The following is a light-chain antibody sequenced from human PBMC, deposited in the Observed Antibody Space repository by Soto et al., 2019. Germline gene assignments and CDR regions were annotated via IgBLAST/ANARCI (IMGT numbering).Light chain of an antibody. V-gene: IGLV1-47*01. CDR1: SSNIGSNY. CDR3: AAWDDILSEG. Sequence: QSVLPQPPSASGTPGQRVTISGSGSSSNIGSNYVYWYQQLPGTAPKLLIYRNNQRPSGVPDRFSGSKSGASASLAISGLRSEDEADYYCAAWDDILSEGFGTGTKLTVL. CDR2: RNN. J-gene: IGLJ1*01.